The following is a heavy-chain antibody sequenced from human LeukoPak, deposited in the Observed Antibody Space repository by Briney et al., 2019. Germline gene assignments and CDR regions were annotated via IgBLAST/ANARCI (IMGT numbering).Heavy chain of an antibody. V-gene: IGHV3-53*01. D-gene: IGHD3-16*02. CDR3: VSLSLDY. CDR1: GFIVSNTY. J-gene: IGHJ4*02. Sequence: PGGSLRLSCAASGFIVSNTYMTWVRQSPGKGLEWVSVIYNDGSTYYADSVKGRFTISRDNSKNMLFLRMNSLRVEDTAVYFCVSLSLDYWGQGTLVSVSS. CDR2: IYNDGST.